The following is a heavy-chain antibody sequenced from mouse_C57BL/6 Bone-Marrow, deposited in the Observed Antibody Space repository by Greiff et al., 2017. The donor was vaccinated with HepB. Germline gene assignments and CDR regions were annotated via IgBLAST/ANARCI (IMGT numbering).Heavy chain of an antibody. D-gene: IGHD2-4*01. V-gene: IGHV7-3*01. J-gene: IGHJ3*01. Sequence: EVKLVESGGGLVQPGGSLSHSCAASGFTFTDYYMSWVRQPPGKALEWLGFIRNKANGYTTEYSASVKGRFTISRDNSQSILYLQMNALRAEDSATYYCASPAYDYDGAWFAYWGQGTLVTVSA. CDR1: GFTFTDYY. CDR2: IRNKANGYTT. CDR3: ASPAYDYDGAWFAY.